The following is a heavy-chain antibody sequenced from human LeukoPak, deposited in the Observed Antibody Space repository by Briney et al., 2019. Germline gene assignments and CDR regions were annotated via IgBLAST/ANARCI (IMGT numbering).Heavy chain of an antibody. CDR3: ARGGAGGGYFPT. D-gene: IGHD3-16*01. J-gene: IGHJ1*01. CDR1: GFSFSDST. CDR2: MKEDGSDE. V-gene: IGHV3-7*01. Sequence: GRSLRLSCVASGFSFSDSTMSWVRQAAGGGLEWVAKMKEDGSDENYVDSVKGRFTISRDNARNSLHLQMNSLRVEDTAVYFCARGGAGGGYFPTWGQGILVIVSS.